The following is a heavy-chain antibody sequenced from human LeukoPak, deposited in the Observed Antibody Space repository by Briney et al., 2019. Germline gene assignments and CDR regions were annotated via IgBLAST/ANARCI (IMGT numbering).Heavy chain of an antibody. D-gene: IGHD3-10*01. CDR1: GGSISSGGYY. Sequence: PLETLSLTCTVSGGSISSGGYYWSWIRQHPGKGLEWIGYIYYSGSTYYNPSLKSRVTISVDTSKNQFSLKLSSVTAADTAVYYCASLEWFGELLYPNWYFDLWGRGTLVTVSS. J-gene: IGHJ2*01. V-gene: IGHV4-31*03. CDR3: ASLEWFGELLYPNWYFDL. CDR2: IYYSGST.